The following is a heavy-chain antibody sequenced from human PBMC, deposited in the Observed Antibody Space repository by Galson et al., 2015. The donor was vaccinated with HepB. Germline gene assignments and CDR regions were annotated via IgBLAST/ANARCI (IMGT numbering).Heavy chain of an antibody. J-gene: IGHJ2*01. CDR1: GYTFTSYG. V-gene: IGHV1-18*04. CDR3: ARGTTATTNWYFDL. D-gene: IGHD4-17*01. Sequence: SVKVSCKASGYTFTSYGISWVRQAPGQGLEWMGWISAYNGNTNYAQNLQGRVTMTTDTSTNTAYMELRSLTSDDTAVYYCARGTTATTNWYFDLWGRGTLVTVSS. CDR2: ISAYNGNT.